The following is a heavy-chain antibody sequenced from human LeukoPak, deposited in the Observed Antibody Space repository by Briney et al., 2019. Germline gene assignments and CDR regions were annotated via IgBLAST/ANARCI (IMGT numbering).Heavy chain of an antibody. D-gene: IGHD5-18*01. V-gene: IGHV4-34*01. J-gene: IGHJ4*02. Sequence: SETLSLTCAVYGGSFSGYFWSWLRQPPGKGLEWIGEINDGGNSNYNPSLKSRIPISVDTPKNQFSLKLTSVTSVDTAIYYCARREVVDTVMVDDYWGQGTLVTVSS. CDR1: GGSFSGYF. CDR3: ARREVVDTVMVDDY. CDR2: INDGGNS.